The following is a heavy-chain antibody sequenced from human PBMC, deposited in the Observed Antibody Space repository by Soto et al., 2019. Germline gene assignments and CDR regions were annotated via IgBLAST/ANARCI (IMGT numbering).Heavy chain of an antibody. CDR1: GGSVSSGSYY. CDR3: ARAWHCSGGSCYSASLMDV. D-gene: IGHD2-15*01. Sequence: LSLTCTVSGGSVSSGSYYWSWIRQPPGKGLEWIGYIYYSGSTNYNPSLKSRVTISVDTSKNQFSLKLSSVTAADTAVYYCARAWHCSGGSCYSASLMDVWGQGTTVTVSS. V-gene: IGHV4-61*01. CDR2: IYYSGST. J-gene: IGHJ6*02.